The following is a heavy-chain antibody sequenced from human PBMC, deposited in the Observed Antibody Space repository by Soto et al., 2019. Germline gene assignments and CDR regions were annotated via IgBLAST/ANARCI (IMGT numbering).Heavy chain of an antibody. CDR3: ARTGIAAAGPDY. Sequence: EVQLVESGGGLVKPGGSLRLSCAASGFTFSSYSMNWVRQAPGKGLEWVSSISSSSSYIYYADSVKGRFTISRDNAKNSLYLQMNSLRAEDTAVYYCARTGIAAAGPDYWGQGTLVTVSS. V-gene: IGHV3-21*01. J-gene: IGHJ4*02. CDR1: GFTFSSYS. D-gene: IGHD6-13*01. CDR2: ISSSSSYI.